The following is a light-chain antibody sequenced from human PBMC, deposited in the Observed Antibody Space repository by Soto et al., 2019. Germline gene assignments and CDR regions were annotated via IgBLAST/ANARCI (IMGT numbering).Light chain of an antibody. J-gene: IGKJ1*01. V-gene: IGKV1-5*01. CDR1: QGISVW. CDR2: DAS. Sequence: DIQMTQSPSTLSASVGDRVAITCRASQGISVWLAWYQQKAGKVPKLLIYDASSLESGVPSRFSGSGSGTQFTLTINGLQPDDFATYYCQQYDSYSGTFGQGAKVDI. CDR3: QQYDSYSGT.